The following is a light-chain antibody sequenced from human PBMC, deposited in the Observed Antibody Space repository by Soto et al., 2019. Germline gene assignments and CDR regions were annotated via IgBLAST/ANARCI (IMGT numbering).Light chain of an antibody. J-gene: IGKJ1*01. CDR2: KAS. V-gene: IGKV1-5*03. Sequence: DIQMTQSPSTLSGSVGARVTITCRASQTISSWLAWYQQKPGKAPKLLIYKASTLKSGIPSRFRGSGSGTELTLTISSLQPDDFETYYCQHYNSYSEAFGQGTKVDIK. CDR3: QHYNSYSEA. CDR1: QTISSW.